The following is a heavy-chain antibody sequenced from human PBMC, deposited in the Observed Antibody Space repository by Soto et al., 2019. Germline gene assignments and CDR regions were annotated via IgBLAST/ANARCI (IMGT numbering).Heavy chain of an antibody. CDR2: TYYRSKWYN. J-gene: IGHJ6*03. CDR1: GDSVSSNSAA. V-gene: IGHV6-1*01. Sequence: PSQTLSLTCAISGDSVSSNSAASNWFRQSPSRGLEWLGRTYYRSKWYNDYAVSVKSRITINPDTSKNQFSLQLNSVTPEDTAVYYCARVAYASGSYYNVLYYMEGWGKGNTVT. D-gene: IGHD3-10*01. CDR3: ARVAYASGSYYNVLYYMEG.